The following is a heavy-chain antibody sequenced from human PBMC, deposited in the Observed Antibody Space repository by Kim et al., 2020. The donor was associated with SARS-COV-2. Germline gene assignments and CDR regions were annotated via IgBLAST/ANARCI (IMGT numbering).Heavy chain of an antibody. Sequence: SETLSLTCTVSGGSISSYYWSWIRQPPGKGLEWIGYIYYSGSTNYNPSLKSRVTMSVDTSKNQFSLKLSSVTAADTAVYYCARDATGTIPNLPYFDLWGRGTLVTVSS. J-gene: IGHJ2*01. V-gene: IGHV4-59*01. CDR1: GGSISSYY. CDR3: ARDATGTIPNLPYFDL. D-gene: IGHD1-1*01. CDR2: IYYSGST.